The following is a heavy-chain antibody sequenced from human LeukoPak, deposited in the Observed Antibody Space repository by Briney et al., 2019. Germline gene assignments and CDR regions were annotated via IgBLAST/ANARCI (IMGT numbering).Heavy chain of an antibody. CDR1: GFTFSSYA. J-gene: IGHJ4*02. V-gene: IGHV3-30-3*01. CDR2: ISYDGSNK. Sequence: GGSLRLSCAASGFTFSSYAMHWVRQAPGKGLEWVAVISYDGSNKYYADSVKGRFTISRDNSKNTLYLQMNSLRAEDTAVYYCARDQAGDPGFVVVPAATDYWGQGTLVTVSS. CDR3: ARDQAGDPGFVVVPAATDY. D-gene: IGHD2-2*01.